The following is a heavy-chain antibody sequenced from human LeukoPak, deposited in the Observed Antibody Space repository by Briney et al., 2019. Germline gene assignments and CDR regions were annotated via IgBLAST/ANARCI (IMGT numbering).Heavy chain of an antibody. V-gene: IGHV1-2*02. Sequence: ASVKVSCKASGYTFTGYYMHWVRQAPGQGLEWMGWINPNSGGTNYAQKFQGRVTMTRDTSISTAYMELSRLRSDDTAVYYCARGHSIVVVPAVKDYWGQGTLVTVSS. CDR2: INPNSGGT. CDR3: ARGHSIVVVPAVKDY. CDR1: GYTFTGYY. D-gene: IGHD2-2*01. J-gene: IGHJ4*02.